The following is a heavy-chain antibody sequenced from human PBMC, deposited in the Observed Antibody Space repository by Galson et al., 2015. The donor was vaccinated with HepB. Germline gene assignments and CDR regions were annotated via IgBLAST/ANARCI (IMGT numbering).Heavy chain of an antibody. J-gene: IGHJ6*02. CDR3: AREERGLRYLDTNYYYGRDV. CDR1: GFPPSGYA. CDR2: ISYIGSRQNTVRT. D-gene: IGHD3-3*01. V-gene: IGHV3-23*01. Sequence: SLRLSCAALGFPPSGYAMSWARQAPGKGLEWVSGISYIGSRQNTVRTYYAGSVKCRFTISRDISKNILYLQMNTLRVEDTAVYFCAREERGLRYLDTNYYYGRDVWGQGATVTVSS.